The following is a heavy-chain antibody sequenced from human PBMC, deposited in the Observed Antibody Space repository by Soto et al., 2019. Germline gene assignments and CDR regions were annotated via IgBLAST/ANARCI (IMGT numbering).Heavy chain of an antibody. V-gene: IGHV3-23*01. CDR1: GFTFSSYA. CDR2: ISGSGHNA. J-gene: IGHJ4*02. D-gene: IGHD1-26*01. CDR3: AKDRGEWEPLHLGLDY. Sequence: PGGSLRLSCAASGFTFSSYAMKWVRQAPGKGLEWVSAISGSGHNAYYEDSVKGRFTISRDNSKNTVYLQMNSLRAEDTAVYYCAKDRGEWEPLHLGLDYWGQGTLVTVSS.